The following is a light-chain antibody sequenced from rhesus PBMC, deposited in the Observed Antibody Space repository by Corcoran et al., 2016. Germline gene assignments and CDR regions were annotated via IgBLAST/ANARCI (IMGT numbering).Light chain of an antibody. J-gene: IGKJ2*01. V-gene: IGKV1-44*01. CDR1: QTISSY. CDR2: AAS. CDR3: QQHNSNPYS. Sequence: GDRVTITCRASQTISSYLAWYQQKPGKVPKLLIYAASSLESGVPSRFSGSGSGTDFTLTISSLQPEDFATYYCQQHNSNPYSFGQGTKVEIK.